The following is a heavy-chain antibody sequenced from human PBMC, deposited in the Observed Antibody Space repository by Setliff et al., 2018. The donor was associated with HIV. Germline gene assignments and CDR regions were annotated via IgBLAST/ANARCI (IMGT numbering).Heavy chain of an antibody. CDR2: IIPILGIA. D-gene: IGHD5-12*01. V-gene: IGHV1-69*10. CDR1: GGTFNNYA. CDR3: ASLEGDGYNWDY. Sequence: GASVKVSCKASGGTFNNYAISWVRQAPGQGLEWMGGIIPILGIANYAQKFQGRVTITADESTSTAYMELSSLRSEDTAVYYCASLEGDGYNWDYWGQGTLVTVSS. J-gene: IGHJ4*02.